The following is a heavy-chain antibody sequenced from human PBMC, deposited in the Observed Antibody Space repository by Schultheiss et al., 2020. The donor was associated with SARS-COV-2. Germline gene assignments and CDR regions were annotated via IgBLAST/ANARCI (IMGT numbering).Heavy chain of an antibody. CDR3: ARATIAVAGTSDAFDI. D-gene: IGHD6-19*01. CDR2: IYTSGST. Sequence: SETLSLTCTVSGGSISSGGYYWSWIRQPPGKGLEWIGRIYTSGSTNYNPSLKSRVTMSVDTSKNQFSLKLSSVTAADTAVYYCARATIAVAGTSDAFDIWGQGTMVTVSS. V-gene: IGHV4-61*02. CDR1: GGSISSGGYY. J-gene: IGHJ3*02.